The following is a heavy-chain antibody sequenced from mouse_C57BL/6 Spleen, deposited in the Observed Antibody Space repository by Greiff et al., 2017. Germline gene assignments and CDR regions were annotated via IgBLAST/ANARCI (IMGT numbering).Heavy chain of an antibody. CDR3: ARYEPTEYAMDY. V-gene: IGHV7-3*01. Sequence: EVQLVESGGGLVQPGGSLSLSCAASGFTFTDYYMSWVRQPPGKALEWLGFIRNKANGYTTEYSASVKGRFTISRDNSQSILYLQMNALRAEDSATYYCARYEPTEYAMDYWGQGTSVTVSS. CDR2: IRNKANGYTT. CDR1: GFTFTDYY. J-gene: IGHJ4*01.